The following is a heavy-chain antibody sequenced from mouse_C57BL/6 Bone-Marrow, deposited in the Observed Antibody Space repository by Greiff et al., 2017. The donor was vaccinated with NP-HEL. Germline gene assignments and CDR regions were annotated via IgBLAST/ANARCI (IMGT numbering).Heavy chain of an antibody. CDR1: GFTFSDYY. Sequence: EVQLVESGGGLVQPGGSLKLSCAASGFTFSDYYMYWVRQTPEKRLEWVAYISNGGGSTYYPDTVKGRFTISRDNAKNTLYLQLSRVKSEDTAMYYCARPVYYGNFLAYWGQGTLVTVSA. CDR3: ARPVYYGNFLAY. V-gene: IGHV5-12*01. D-gene: IGHD2-1*01. J-gene: IGHJ3*01. CDR2: ISNGGGST.